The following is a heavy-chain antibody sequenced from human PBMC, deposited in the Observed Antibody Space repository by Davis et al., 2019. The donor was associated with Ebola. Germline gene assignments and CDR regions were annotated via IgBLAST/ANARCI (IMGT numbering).Heavy chain of an antibody. CDR3: ARAVNLLVVAASHFDY. CDR2: ISAYNGNT. J-gene: IGHJ4*02. CDR1: GYTFTSYG. V-gene: IGHV1-18*01. D-gene: IGHD2-15*01. Sequence: AASVKVSCKASGYTFTSYGISWVRQAPGQGLEWMGWISAYNGNTNYAQKLQGRVTMTTDTSTSTAYMELRSLRSDDTAVYYCARAVNLLVVAASHFDYWGQGTLVTVSS.